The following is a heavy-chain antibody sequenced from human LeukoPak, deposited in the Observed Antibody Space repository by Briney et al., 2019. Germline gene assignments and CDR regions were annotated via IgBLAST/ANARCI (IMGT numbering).Heavy chain of an antibody. V-gene: IGHV4-59*01. CDR2: IFYTGST. Sequence: SETLSLTCTVSGGSISSYYWSWIRQPPGKGLEWIGYIFYTGSTNYNPSLKSRVTISVLTSKNRFSLKLSSVTAADTAVYYCARITRSSWYYFDYWGQGTLVTVSS. J-gene: IGHJ4*02. D-gene: IGHD6-13*01. CDR3: ARITRSSWYYFDY. CDR1: GGSISSYY.